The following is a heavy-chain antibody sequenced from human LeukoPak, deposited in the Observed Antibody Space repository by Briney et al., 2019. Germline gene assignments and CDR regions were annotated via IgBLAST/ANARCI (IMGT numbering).Heavy chain of an antibody. Sequence: AVKVSCKASGGIFSSYAISWVRRAPAQGLEWMGVIIPIFGTANYAQKFQGRVTITADESTSTAYMELSSLRSEDTAVYYCARAGGPIVVVTATAAFDIWGQGTMVTVSS. CDR1: GGIFSSYA. V-gene: IGHV1-69*01. J-gene: IGHJ3*02. CDR2: IIPIFGTA. CDR3: ARAGGPIVVVTATAAFDI. D-gene: IGHD2-21*02.